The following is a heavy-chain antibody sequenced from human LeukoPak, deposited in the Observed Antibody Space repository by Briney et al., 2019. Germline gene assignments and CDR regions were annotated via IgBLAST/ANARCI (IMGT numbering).Heavy chain of an antibody. CDR3: ARDKGYYDSSGSYYYYYMDV. CDR2: IIPIFGTA. CDR1: RGTFNSDA. J-gene: IGHJ6*03. V-gene: IGHV1-69*06. Sequence: GASVKVSCKASRGTFNSDAINWVRQAPGQGLEWMGGIIPIFGTANYAQKFQGRVTITADKSTSTAYMELSSLRSEDTAVYYCARDKGYYDSSGSYYYYYMDVWGKGTTVTVSS. D-gene: IGHD3-22*01.